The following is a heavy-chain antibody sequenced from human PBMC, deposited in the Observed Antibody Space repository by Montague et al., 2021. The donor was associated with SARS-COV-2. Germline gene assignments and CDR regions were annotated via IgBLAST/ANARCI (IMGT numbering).Heavy chain of an antibody. CDR3: ARDGSLQYYYYHMDA. J-gene: IGHJ6*03. Sequence: SLRLSCAASGFTFSSYGMHWVRQAPGKGLEWVAVIWYDGSNKYYGDSVKGRFTISRDNSKNTLYLQMNSLRAEDTAVYYCARDGSLQYYYYHMDAWGKGTTVTVSS. D-gene: IGHD3-10*01. CDR2: IWYDGSNK. CDR1: GFTFSSYG. V-gene: IGHV3-33*01.